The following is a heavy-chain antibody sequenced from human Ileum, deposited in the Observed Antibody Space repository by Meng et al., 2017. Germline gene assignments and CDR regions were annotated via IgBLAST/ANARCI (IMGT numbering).Heavy chain of an antibody. J-gene: IGHJ4*02. Sequence: QVQLQESGRRLGKPSGTLSLTCAVSGTWWSWVRQPPGKGLEWIGEIFQSGRTNYNPSLKSRVTISIDKSKSQISLQLSAVTAADTAVYSCATSNDRDVYYLGYWGQGTLVTVSS. CDR3: ATSNDRDVYYLGY. CDR1: GTW. D-gene: IGHD3-22*01. CDR2: IFQSGRT. V-gene: IGHV4-4*02.